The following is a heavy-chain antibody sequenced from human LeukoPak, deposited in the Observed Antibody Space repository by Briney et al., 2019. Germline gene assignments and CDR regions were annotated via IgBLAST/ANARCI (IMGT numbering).Heavy chain of an antibody. J-gene: IGHJ3*02. D-gene: IGHD2-2*01. V-gene: IGHV1-2*02. CDR2: INCNTGRT. CDR1: GYTFTDFF. CDR3: ARRLVPYAFDM. Sequence: ASVKVSCRASGYTFTDFFIHWVRQAPGQGLEWMGSINCNTGRTTYAQKFQGRVTMTRDTSIRAAYMELSWLISDDTAVYYCARRLVPYAFDMWGQGTMVTVSS.